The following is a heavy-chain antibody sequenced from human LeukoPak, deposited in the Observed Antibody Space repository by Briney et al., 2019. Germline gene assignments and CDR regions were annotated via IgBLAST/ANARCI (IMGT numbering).Heavy chain of an antibody. J-gene: IGHJ6*03. CDR1: GYTFTSYD. D-gene: IGHD2-2*01. V-gene: IGHV1-18*01. CDR3: ARMGVVVVPAASRVRDYYYYYYMDV. CDR2: ISAYNGNT. Sequence: ASVKVSCKASGYTFTSYDINWVRQATGQGLEWMGWISAYNGNTNYAQKLQGRVTMTTDTSTSTAYMELRSLRSDDTAVYYCARMGVVVVPAASRVRDYYYYYYMDVWGKGTTVTISS.